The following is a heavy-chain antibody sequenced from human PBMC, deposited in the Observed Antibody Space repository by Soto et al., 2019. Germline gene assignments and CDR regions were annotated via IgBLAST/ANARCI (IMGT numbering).Heavy chain of an antibody. CDR3: ARGRYGDY. CDR2: ISADNGNT. J-gene: IGHJ4*02. CDR1: GYAFTTYG. Sequence: QVHLVQSGAEVKTPGASVKVSCKGSGYAFTTYGITWVRQAPGQGLEWMGWISADNGNTNYAQKLQGRVTVTRDTSTSTAYMELRSLRSDDTAVYYWARGRYGDYWGQGALVTVSS. V-gene: IGHV1-18*01. D-gene: IGHD1-1*01.